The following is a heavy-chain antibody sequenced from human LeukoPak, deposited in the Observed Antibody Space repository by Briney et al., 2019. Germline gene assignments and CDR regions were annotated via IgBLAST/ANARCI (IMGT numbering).Heavy chain of an antibody. CDR2: IYTSGSI. D-gene: IGHD3-3*01. CDR1: GGSISSGGYY. V-gene: IGHV4-61*02. J-gene: IGHJ6*03. CDR3: ARGLEWSNTYYYYYYMDV. Sequence: SETLSLTCTVSGGSISSGGYYWSWIRQPAGKGLEWIGRIYTSGSINYNPSLKSRVTISIDTSKNQFSLKLSSGTAADTAVYYCARGLEWSNTYYYYYYMDVWGKGTTVTVSS.